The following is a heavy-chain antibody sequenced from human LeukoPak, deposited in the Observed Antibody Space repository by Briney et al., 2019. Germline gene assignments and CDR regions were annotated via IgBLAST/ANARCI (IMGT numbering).Heavy chain of an antibody. CDR1: GYTLTELS. J-gene: IGHJ4*02. V-gene: IGHV1-24*01. Sequence: ASVKVSCKVSGYTLTELSMHWVRQAPGKGLEWMGGFDPEDGETIYAQKFQGRVTMTEDTSTDTAYMELSSLRSEDTAVYYCATGDTAMDPFDYWGQGTLVNVSS. D-gene: IGHD5-18*01. CDR2: FDPEDGET. CDR3: ATGDTAMDPFDY.